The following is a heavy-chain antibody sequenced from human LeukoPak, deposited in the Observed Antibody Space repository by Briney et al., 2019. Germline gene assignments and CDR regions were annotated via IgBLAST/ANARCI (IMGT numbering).Heavy chain of an antibody. V-gene: IGHV4-34*01. J-gene: IGHJ6*03. D-gene: IGHD2-2*01. CDR1: GGSFSGHF. CDR3: ARGPSIVPVPAAGYYYMDV. Sequence: SETLSLTCAVYGGSFSGHFWSWIRQPPGKGRECIGEINHSGSANYNTSLKSRVTISVDTSKNQFSLKVRSVTAADTAVYYCARGPSIVPVPAAGYYYMDVWGIGTTVTVSS. CDR2: INHSGSA.